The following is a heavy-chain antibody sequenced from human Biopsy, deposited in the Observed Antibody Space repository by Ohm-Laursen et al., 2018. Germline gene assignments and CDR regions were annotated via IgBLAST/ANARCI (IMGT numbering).Heavy chain of an antibody. CDR3: ATKLTGYFHH. J-gene: IGHJ1*01. CDR2: NIPILGTG. CDR1: EGTFSNYG. D-gene: IGHD3-9*01. Sequence: EFSVKVSCKAPEGTFSNYGVNWVRQAPGQGLEWLGGNIPILGTGNYAHQFQDRVTVVADTSTSTATMELRSLRSDDTAVYYCATKLTGYFHHWGQGTLVIVSS. V-gene: IGHV1-69*06.